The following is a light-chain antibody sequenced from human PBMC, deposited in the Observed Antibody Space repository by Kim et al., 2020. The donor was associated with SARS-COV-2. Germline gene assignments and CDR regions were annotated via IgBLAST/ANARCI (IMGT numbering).Light chain of an antibody. CDR1: QNINSN. Sequence: EIVMTQSPATLSVSPGERATLSCRASQNINSNLVWYQQKPGQAPRLLIYGASTRATGIPARFSGSGSGTEFTLTISSLQSEDFAVYYCKQYNNWPRTFGQGTKVDIK. CDR2: GAS. J-gene: IGKJ1*01. CDR3: KQYNNWPRT. V-gene: IGKV3-15*01.